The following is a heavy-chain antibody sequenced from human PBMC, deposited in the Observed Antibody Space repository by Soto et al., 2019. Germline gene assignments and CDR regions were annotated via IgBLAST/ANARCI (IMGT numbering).Heavy chain of an antibody. V-gene: IGHV1-2*02. CDR3: ARDLAKGGASASFDY. J-gene: IGHJ4*02. D-gene: IGHD4-17*01. Sequence: SVKVSCTASGYTFTVYYMHWVRQAPGQGLEWMGWINPKSGGTMYPQKVQGRVTMTWDTSISTAYMALTRLRSDDAAVYYCARDLAKGGASASFDYWGQGTLVTVSS. CDR2: INPKSGGT. CDR1: GYTFTVYY.